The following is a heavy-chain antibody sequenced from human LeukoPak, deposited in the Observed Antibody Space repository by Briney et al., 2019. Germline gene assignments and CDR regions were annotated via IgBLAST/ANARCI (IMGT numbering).Heavy chain of an antibody. CDR1: GGSFSGYY. Sequence: SETLSLTCAVYGGSFSGYYWSWIRQPPGKGLEWIGEINHSGSTNYNPSLKSRVTISVDTSKNQFSLKLSSVTAADTAEYYCARGSRVVVPAAPVWKYWGQGTLVTVSS. CDR2: INHSGST. J-gene: IGHJ4*02. D-gene: IGHD2-2*01. CDR3: ARGSRVVVPAAPVWKY. V-gene: IGHV4-34*01.